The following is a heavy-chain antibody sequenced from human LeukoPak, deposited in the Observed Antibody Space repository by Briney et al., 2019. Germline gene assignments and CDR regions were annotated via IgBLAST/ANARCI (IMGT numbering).Heavy chain of an antibody. Sequence: GGSLRLSCDASGFIFSDYYMSWSRQAPWKGLEGISSISNPSSTIYYADSVKGRFTISRDNAKNSLYLQMNSLRAEDTAVYYCARCGDGLPCDFDYWGQGTLVTVSS. D-gene: IGHD3-10*01. CDR2: ISNPSSTI. V-gene: IGHV3-11*04. CDR3: ARCGDGLPCDFDY. CDR1: GFIFSDYY. J-gene: IGHJ4*02.